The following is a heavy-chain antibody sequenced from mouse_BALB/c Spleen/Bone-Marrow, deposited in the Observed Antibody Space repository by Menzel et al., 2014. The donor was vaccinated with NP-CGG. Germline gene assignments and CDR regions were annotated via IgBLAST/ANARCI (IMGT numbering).Heavy chain of an antibody. J-gene: IGHJ4*01. Sequence: AQLQQSGAELVRPGASVKLSCKASGYTFTNYWINWVKRRPGQGLEWIGNIYPSDSYTNYNQKFKDKATLTVDKSSSTAYMQLSSPTSEDSAVYYCTRWLPYAMDYWGQGTSVTVSS. CDR1: GYTFTNYW. V-gene: IGHV1-69*02. CDR3: TRWLPYAMDY. D-gene: IGHD2-2*01. CDR2: IYPSDSYT.